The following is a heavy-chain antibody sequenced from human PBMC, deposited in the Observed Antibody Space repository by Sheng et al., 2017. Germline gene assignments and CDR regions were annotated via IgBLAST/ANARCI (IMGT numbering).Heavy chain of an antibody. J-gene: IGHJ4*02. V-gene: IGHV3-30*18. CDR2: ISYDGSNK. CDR3: AKASQ. CDR1: GFTFSSYG. Sequence: QVQLVESGGGVVQPGRSLRLSCAASGFTFSSYGMHWVRQAPGKGLEWVAVISYDGSNKYYADSVKGRFTISRDNSKNTLYLQMNSLRAEDTAVYYCAKASQWGQGTLVTVSS.